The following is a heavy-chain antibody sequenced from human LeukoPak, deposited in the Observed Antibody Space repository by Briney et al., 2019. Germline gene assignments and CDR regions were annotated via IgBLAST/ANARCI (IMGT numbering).Heavy chain of an antibody. CDR1: GFPFKMFA. J-gene: IGHJ4*02. CDR3: PAEERIRDCSEGVCMEGYYFDY. Sequence: GGSLRLCCTGRGFPFKMFAMNWVRQAPGQVLEWVSGLSRGGDTTNYADSVKGRFTVSRDTSKNMVFLQMNDLRPEETAVYFCPAEERIRDCSEGVCMEGYYFDYWGQGSLVTVSS. D-gene: IGHD2-8*01. CDR2: LSRGGDTT. V-gene: IGHV3-23*01.